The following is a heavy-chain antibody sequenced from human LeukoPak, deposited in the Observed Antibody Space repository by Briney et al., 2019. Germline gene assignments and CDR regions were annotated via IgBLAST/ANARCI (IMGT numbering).Heavy chain of an antibody. CDR3: ARVDWRVGATDYRGSLDF. CDR1: GFTFSRYW. CDR2: ISPDGSTT. V-gene: IGHV3-74*03. Sequence: PGGSLRLSCAASGFTFSRYWMHWVRQAPGKGLMWVSRISPDGSTTLYADSVKGRFTISRDNAKNTLYLQMNSLGAEDTAVYYCARVDWRVGATDYRGSLDFWGQGTLVTVSS. D-gene: IGHD1-26*01. J-gene: IGHJ4*02.